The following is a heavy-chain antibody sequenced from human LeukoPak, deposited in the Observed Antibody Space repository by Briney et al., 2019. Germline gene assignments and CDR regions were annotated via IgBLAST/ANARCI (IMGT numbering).Heavy chain of an antibody. CDR1: GGSISSSSYY. Sequence: MSSETLSLTCTVSGGSISSSSYYWGWIRQPPGKGLERIGSIYYSGSTYYNPSLKSRVTISVDTSKNQFSLKLSSVTAADTAVYYCARRMDSSGWYWVYYYGMDVWGQGTTVTVSS. J-gene: IGHJ6*02. V-gene: IGHV4-39*01. CDR3: ARRMDSSGWYWVYYYGMDV. CDR2: IYYSGST. D-gene: IGHD6-19*01.